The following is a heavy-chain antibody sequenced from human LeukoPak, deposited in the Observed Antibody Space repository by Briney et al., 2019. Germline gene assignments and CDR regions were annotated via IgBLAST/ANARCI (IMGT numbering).Heavy chain of an antibody. CDR2: ISGSGGST. CDR3: AKETVVVVAATPDAFDI. J-gene: IGHJ3*02. V-gene: IGHV3-23*01. Sequence: GGSLRLSCAASGFTVSSTYMSWVRQPPGKGLEWVSGISGSGGSTHYADSVKDRFTISRDNSKNTLYLQMNSLRAEDTAVYYCAKETVVVVAATPDAFDIWGQGTMVTVSS. CDR1: GFTVSSTY. D-gene: IGHD2-15*01.